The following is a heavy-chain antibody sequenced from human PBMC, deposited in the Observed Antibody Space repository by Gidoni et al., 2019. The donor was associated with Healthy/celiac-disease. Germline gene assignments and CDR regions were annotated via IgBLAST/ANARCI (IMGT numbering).Heavy chain of an antibody. Sequence: EVQLVESGGGLVQPGGSLRLSCAASGFTFSSYEMNWVRQAPGKGLEWVSYISSSGSTIYYADSVKGRFTISRDNAKNSLYLQMNSLRAEDTAVYYCARGRRYNRGFDPWGQGTLVTVSS. D-gene: IGHD1-20*01. CDR3: ARGRRYNRGFDP. CDR1: GFTFSSYE. J-gene: IGHJ5*02. V-gene: IGHV3-48*03. CDR2: ISSSGSTI.